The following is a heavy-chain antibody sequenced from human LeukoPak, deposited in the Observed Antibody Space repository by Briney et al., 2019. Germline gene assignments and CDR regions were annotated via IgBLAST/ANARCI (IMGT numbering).Heavy chain of an antibody. CDR3: ARGGGLDV. J-gene: IGHJ6*02. CDR2: ISHNGNVN. D-gene: IGHD3-16*01. Sequence: PGGSLRLSCAASGFTFSSYWMNWARQAPGEGLEWVASISHNGNVNYYVDSVKGRFTISRDNAKNSLYLQMSNLGAEDPAVYFCARGGGLDVWGQGATVTVSS. CDR1: GFTFSSYW. V-gene: IGHV3-7*03.